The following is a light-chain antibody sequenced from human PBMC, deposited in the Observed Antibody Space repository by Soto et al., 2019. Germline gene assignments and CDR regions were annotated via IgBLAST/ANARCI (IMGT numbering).Light chain of an antibody. Sequence: QSALTQPASVSGSPGQSITISCTGTSSDIGNYNLVSWYQQHPGKAPKLIIYEDNKRPSGIFNRFSVSKSGNTASLTIFGLQAEDEADYYCSSYVDGNKVFGGGTQLTVL. V-gene: IGLV2-23*01. CDR3: SSYVDGNKV. CDR1: SSDIGNYNL. CDR2: EDN. J-gene: IGLJ7*01.